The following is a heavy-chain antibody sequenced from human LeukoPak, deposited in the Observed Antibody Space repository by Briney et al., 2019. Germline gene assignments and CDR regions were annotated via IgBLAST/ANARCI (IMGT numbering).Heavy chain of an antibody. J-gene: IGHJ4*02. CDR3: ARATDYGDSISSLYYYFDL. CDR1: GFTFSDYY. V-gene: IGHV3-11*04. D-gene: IGHD4-17*01. CDR2: ISSGSSTI. Sequence: GGSLRLSCAASGFTFSDYYMSWIRQAPGKGMEWISYISSGSSTIYYADSVKGRFTISRDNAKKSVYLRMNTLRAEDTAVYYCARATDYGDSISSLYYYFDLWGRGTLVSVSS.